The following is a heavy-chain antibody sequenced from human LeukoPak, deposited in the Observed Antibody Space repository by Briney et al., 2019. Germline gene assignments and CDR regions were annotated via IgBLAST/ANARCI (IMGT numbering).Heavy chain of an antibody. CDR2: IYYSGST. J-gene: IGHJ6*03. V-gene: IGHV4-39*07. CDR1: GGSISSSSYY. Sequence: PSETLSLTCTVSGGSISSSSYYWGWIRQPPGKGLEWIVSIYYSGSTYYNPSLKSRVTISVDTAKNQFSLKLSSVTAADTAVYYCAREHCSGGSCYSIYYYYYMDVWGKGTTVTVSS. D-gene: IGHD2-15*01. CDR3: AREHCSGGSCYSIYYYYYMDV.